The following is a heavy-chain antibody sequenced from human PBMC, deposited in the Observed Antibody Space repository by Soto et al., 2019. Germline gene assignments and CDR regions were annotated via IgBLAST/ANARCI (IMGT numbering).Heavy chain of an antibody. CDR2: MNPNSGNT. D-gene: IGHD6-6*01. Sequence: QVQLVQSGAEVKQPGASVKVSCKGSEFTFTSYDINWVRQATGQGLEWIGWMNPNSGNTGYAQRFQGRVTMTRNTALSPAYMELSGLTAADTAVYSCGRGREVWFGTYSGSSSFGYWGQGTLLTVSS. CDR3: GRGREVWFGTYSGSSSFGY. J-gene: IGHJ4*02. CDR1: EFTFTSYD. V-gene: IGHV1-8*01.